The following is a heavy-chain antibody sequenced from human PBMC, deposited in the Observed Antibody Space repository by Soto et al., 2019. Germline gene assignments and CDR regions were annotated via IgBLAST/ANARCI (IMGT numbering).Heavy chain of an antibody. CDR3: ARGHNWNYGY. CDR2: IIPIFGTA. CDR1: GGTYSIYA. D-gene: IGHD1-20*01. J-gene: IGHJ4*02. Sequence: SVKVSCKASGGTYSIYAISCVLQSPLQGLEWMGGIIPIFGTANYAQKFQGRVTITADESTSTAYMELSSLRSEDTAVYYCARGHNWNYGYWGQGTLVTVSS. V-gene: IGHV1-69*13.